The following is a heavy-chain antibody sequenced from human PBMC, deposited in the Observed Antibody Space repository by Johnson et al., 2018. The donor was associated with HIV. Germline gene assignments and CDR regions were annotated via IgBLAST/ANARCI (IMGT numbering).Heavy chain of an antibody. Sequence: QVQLVESGGGVVQPGRSLRLSCAASGFTFSSYGMHWVRQAPGKGLECVAVIWYDGSNKYYADSVKGRFTISRDNSKNTLYLQMNSLRAEDTAVYYCARDDGGGGDAFDIWGQGTMVTVSS. CDR2: IWYDGSNK. J-gene: IGHJ3*02. CDR3: ARDDGGGGDAFDI. D-gene: IGHD2-15*01. CDR1: GFTFSSYG. V-gene: IGHV3-30*19.